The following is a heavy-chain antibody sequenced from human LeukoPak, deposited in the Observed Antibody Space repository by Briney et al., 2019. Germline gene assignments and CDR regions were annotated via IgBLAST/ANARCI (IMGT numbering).Heavy chain of an antibody. J-gene: IGHJ4*02. V-gene: IGHV5-51*01. CDR1: GYSFTSYW. Sequence: GESLKISCKGSGYSFTSYWIDWVRQMPGKGLEWMGIIYPGDPDTRYSPSFQGQVTISADKSISTAYLQWSSLKASDTAMYYCARESFHSRGRRHIDYWGQGTLVTVSS. CDR2: IYPGDPDT. D-gene: IGHD3-10*01. CDR3: ARESFHSRGRRHIDY.